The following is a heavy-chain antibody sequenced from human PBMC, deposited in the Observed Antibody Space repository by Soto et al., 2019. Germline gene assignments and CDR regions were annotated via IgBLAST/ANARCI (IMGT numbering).Heavy chain of an antibody. CDR3: ARDGAARPGDWFAP. CDR2: MNPNSGNT. D-gene: IGHD6-6*01. Sequence: QVQLVQSGAEVKKPGASVKGSCKASGYTFTSYEINWVRQATGQGLEWMGWMNPNSGNTGYAQKFQGRVTMTRNTSISTAYMELSSLRSEDTAVYYCARDGAARPGDWFAPWGQGTLVTVSS. J-gene: IGHJ5*02. V-gene: IGHV1-8*01. CDR1: GYTFTSYE.